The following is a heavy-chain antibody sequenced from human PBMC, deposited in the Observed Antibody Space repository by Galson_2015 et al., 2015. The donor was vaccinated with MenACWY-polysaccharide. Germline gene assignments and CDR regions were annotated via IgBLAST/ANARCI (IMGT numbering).Heavy chain of an antibody. J-gene: IGHJ5*01. CDR1: GFSLTTNGVG. D-gene: IGHD2-21*02. Sequence: PALVKPTQPLTLTCTFSGFSLTTNGVGVGWLRQSPGKALECLAIIYWDDDKRYSPSLRNRLTINKDTSGKEVVLTMTDMDPVDTGTYYCAHRLGGSGDWDVGCFDSWGQGTLVTVSS. CDR3: AHRLGGSGDWDVGCFDS. V-gene: IGHV2-5*02. CDR2: IYWDDDK.